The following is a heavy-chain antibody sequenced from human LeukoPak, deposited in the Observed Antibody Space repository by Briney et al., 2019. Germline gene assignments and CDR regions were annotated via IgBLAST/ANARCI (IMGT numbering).Heavy chain of an antibody. CDR3: ARVEGGFGELWGYYFDY. D-gene: IGHD3-10*01. CDR2: TYHSGST. V-gene: IGHV4-38-2*01. J-gene: IGHJ4*02. CDR1: GYSISSGYY. Sequence: SETLSLTCAVSGYSISSGYYWGWIRQPPGKGLEWIGSTYHSGSTYYNPSLKSRVTISVDTSKNQFSLKLSSVTAADTAVYYCARVEGGFGELWGYYFDYWGQGTLVTVSS.